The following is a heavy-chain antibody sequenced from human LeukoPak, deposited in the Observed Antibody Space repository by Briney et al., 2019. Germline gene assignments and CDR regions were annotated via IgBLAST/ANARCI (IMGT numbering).Heavy chain of an antibody. D-gene: IGHD6-19*01. Sequence: GGSLRLSCAASGFPFSNYGMHWVRQAPGKGLEWVAVISYDGSDKYYADSVKGRFTISRDNSKNTLYLQMNSLRAEDTAVYYCTQWLVDYWGQRTLVTVAS. V-gene: IGHV3-30*03. J-gene: IGHJ4*02. CDR3: TQWLVDY. CDR2: ISYDGSDK. CDR1: GFPFSNYG.